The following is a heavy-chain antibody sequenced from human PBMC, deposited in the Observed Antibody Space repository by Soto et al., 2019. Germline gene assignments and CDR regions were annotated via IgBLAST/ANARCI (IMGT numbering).Heavy chain of an antibody. CDR3: ARRIVATDDAFDI. V-gene: IGHV4-31*03. Sequence: SETLSVTCTVSGGSISSGGYYWSWIRQHPGKGLEWIGYIYYSGSTYYNPSLKSRVTISVDTSKNQFSLKLSSVTAADTAVYYWARRIVATDDAFDIWGQGTMVTVSS. CDR2: IYYSGST. CDR1: GGSISSGGYY. D-gene: IGHD5-12*01. J-gene: IGHJ3*02.